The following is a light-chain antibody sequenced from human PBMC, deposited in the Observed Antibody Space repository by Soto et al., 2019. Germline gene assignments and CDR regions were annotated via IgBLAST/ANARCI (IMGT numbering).Light chain of an antibody. CDR1: QSISNKY. Sequence: EIVLTQSPGTLSLSPGERGTLSCRASQSISNKYLAWYQQKPGQAPRLLIYGASSRATGIPDRFSGSGSVTDFTLTISRLEPEDFAVYYCHQYGSSPPLTFGGGTKVEIK. V-gene: IGKV3-20*01. CDR3: HQYGSSPPLT. J-gene: IGKJ4*01. CDR2: GAS.